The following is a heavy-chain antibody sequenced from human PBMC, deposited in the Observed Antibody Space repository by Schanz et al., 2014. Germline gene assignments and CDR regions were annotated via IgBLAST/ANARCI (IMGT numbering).Heavy chain of an antibody. Sequence: QVQLVQSGAEVKKPGASVKVSCKASGFTLTSHFMHWVRQAPGQGLEWLGWINPNSGATSSAQKFQGRVTMTRDTSSSTVYMQLSSLTSDDTAIYYCARVTTGYDSWGQGTLVTVSS. CDR1: GFTLTSHF. V-gene: IGHV1-2*02. J-gene: IGHJ4*02. CDR3: ARVTTGYDS. CDR2: INPNSGAT. D-gene: IGHD5-12*01.